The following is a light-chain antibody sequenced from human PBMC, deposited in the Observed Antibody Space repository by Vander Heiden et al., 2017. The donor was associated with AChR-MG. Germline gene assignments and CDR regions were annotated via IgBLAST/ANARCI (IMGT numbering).Light chain of an antibody. CDR1: QSISSY. J-gene: IGKJ1*01. Sequence: DIQMTQSPSSLSASVGDRVTITCRASQSISSYLNWYQQKPGKAPKLLIYAASSLQSGVPSRFSGSGSGTEFTLTISSLQPEDFATYYGQQSYSTPTTFAHGAKVEI. V-gene: IGKV1-39*01. CDR3: QQSYSTPTT. CDR2: AAS.